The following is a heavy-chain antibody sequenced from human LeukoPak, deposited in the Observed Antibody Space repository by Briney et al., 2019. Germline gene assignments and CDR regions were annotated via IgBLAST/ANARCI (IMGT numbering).Heavy chain of an antibody. D-gene: IGHD3-10*01. CDR1: GGSISSYY. V-gene: IGHV4-59*12. J-gene: IGHJ5*02. CDR3: APRGNSYWFDP. CDR2: IYYSGST. Sequence: SETLSLTCTVSGGSISSYYWSWIRQPPGKGLEWIGYIYYSGSTNYNPSLKSRVTISVDTSKNQFSLKLSSVTAADTAVYYCAPRGNSYWFDPWGQGTLVTVSS.